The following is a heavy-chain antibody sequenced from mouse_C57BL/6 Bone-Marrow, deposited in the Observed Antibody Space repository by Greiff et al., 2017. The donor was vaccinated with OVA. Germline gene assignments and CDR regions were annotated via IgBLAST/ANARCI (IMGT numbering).Heavy chain of an antibody. Sequence: VQLQQSGAALAKPGASVPLSCPASGSTFPSYWMHWVKQRPGQGLEWIGYINPSSGYTKYNQKFKDKATLTADKSSSTAYMQLSSLTYEDSAVYYCARWYYAMDYWGQGTSVTVSS. CDR1: GSTFPSYW. CDR3: ARWYYAMDY. J-gene: IGHJ4*01. CDR2: INPSSGYT. V-gene: IGHV1-7*01.